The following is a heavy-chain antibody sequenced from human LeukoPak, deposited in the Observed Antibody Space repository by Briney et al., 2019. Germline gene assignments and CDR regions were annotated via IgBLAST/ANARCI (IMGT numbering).Heavy chain of an antibody. CDR2: INHAGNT. V-gene: IGHV4-34*01. J-gene: IGHJ5*02. D-gene: IGHD3-10*01. CDR1: GGSFNEYY. CDR3: ARSHGAGLQWFDT. Sequence: PSETLSLTCGVYGGSFNEYYWSWIRQPPGKGLEWIGEINHAGNTNYNPSLKSRVSMSVDRSKSQVSLHLNSVTAADTAVYYCARSHGAGLQWFDTWGQGTPVTVSS.